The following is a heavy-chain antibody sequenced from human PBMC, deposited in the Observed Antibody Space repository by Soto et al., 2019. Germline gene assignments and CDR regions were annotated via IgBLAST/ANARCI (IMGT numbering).Heavy chain of an antibody. Sequence: EVQLLESGGGLVQPGGSLRLSCAASGFTFSSYVMSWVRQAPGKGLEWVLGMSGSGGRTYYADSVKGRFTISRDNSKNTLYLQMNSLRAEDTAVYYCAKGRLAALFDPWGQGTLVTVSS. CDR3: AKGRLAALFDP. CDR1: GFTFSSYV. CDR2: MSGSGGRT. V-gene: IGHV3-23*01. J-gene: IGHJ5*02.